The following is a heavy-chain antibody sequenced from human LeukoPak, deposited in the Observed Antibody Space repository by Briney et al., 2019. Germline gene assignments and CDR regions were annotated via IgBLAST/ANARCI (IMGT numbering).Heavy chain of an antibody. CDR1: GGSISSSTYY. CDR2: IYYSGNT. CDR3: ARGRSSMVRGYYYYYMDV. V-gene: IGHV4-39*07. J-gene: IGHJ6*03. Sequence: PSETLSLTCTVSGGSISSSTYYWGWIRQPPGKGLEWIGSIYYSGNTYYNPSLKSRVTISVDTSKNQFSLKLSSVTAADTAVYYCARGRSSMVRGYYYYYMDVWGKGTTVTISS. D-gene: IGHD3-10*01.